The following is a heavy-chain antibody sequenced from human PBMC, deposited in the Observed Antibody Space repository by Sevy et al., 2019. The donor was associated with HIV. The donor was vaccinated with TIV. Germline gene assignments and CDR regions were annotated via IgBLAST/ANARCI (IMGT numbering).Heavy chain of an antibody. Sequence: ASVKVSCKVSGYTLTALSMHWVQQAPGKGLEWMGTFDPEDGETRFAQKFQGRVTMTEDTSTDTAYMELSSLRSEDTAVYFCATTKDYYDSSGYPFDHWGQGALVTVSS. CDR2: FDPEDGET. CDR3: ATTKDYYDSSGYPFDH. CDR1: GYTLTALS. J-gene: IGHJ4*02. V-gene: IGHV1-24*01. D-gene: IGHD3-22*01.